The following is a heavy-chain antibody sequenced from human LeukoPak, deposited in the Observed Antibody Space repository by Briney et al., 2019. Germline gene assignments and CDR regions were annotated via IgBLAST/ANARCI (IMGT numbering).Heavy chain of an antibody. CDR3: AREKEAVTGRNGFYP. J-gene: IGHJ5*02. Sequence: GGSLRLSCAASGFTFSSYAMHWVRQAPGKGLEWLAVISYDGSNKYYADSVKGRFTISRDNSKNTLYLQMNSLGAEDTAVYYCAREKEAVTGRNGFYPWGQGTLVTVS. CDR1: GFTFSSYA. CDR2: ISYDGSNK. V-gene: IGHV3-30*04. D-gene: IGHD4-11*01.